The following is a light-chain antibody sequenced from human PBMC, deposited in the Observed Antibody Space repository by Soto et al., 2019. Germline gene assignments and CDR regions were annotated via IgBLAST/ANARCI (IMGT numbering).Light chain of an antibody. CDR3: QKFNSYHRT. CDR1: QGISSY. CDR2: AAS. J-gene: IGKJ3*01. V-gene: IGKV1-9*01. Sequence: IQLTQSPSSLSASVGDRVTITCRASQGISSYLAWYQQKPGKAPKLLIYAASSLQSGVPSMFTASGSGTEFTLTSSSLQPEDFQTYYCQKFNSYHRTFGHRTTVDIK.